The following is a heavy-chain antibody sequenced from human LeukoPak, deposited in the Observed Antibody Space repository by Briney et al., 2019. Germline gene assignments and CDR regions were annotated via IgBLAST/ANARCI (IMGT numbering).Heavy chain of an antibody. J-gene: IGHJ4*02. D-gene: IGHD2-2*01. CDR3: AREYCSSTSCYGGNFDY. CDR2: ISSSSSYI. V-gene: IGHV3-21*01. CDR1: GFTFSSYS. Sequence: PGGSLRLSCAASGFTFSSYSMNWVRQAPGKGLEWVSSISSSSSYIYYADSVKGRFTISRDNAKNSLYLQMSSLRAEDTAVYYCAREYCSSTSCYGGNFDYWGQGTLVTVSS.